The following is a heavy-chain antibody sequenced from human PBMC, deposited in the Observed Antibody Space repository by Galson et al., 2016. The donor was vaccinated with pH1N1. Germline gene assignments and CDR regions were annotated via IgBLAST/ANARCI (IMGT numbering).Heavy chain of an antibody. CDR1: GFTLSNYA. Sequence: SLRLSCAASGFTLSNYAMSWVRQAPGKGLEWVSGISGSGSRRYFADSVKGRFTISRDNSKNTLYLQMNSLTAEDTAIYYCAKDKVGTTTLLAFFDYWGQGSLVTVSS. V-gene: IGHV3-23*01. J-gene: IGHJ4*02. CDR2: ISGSGSRR. CDR3: AKDKVGTTTLLAFFDY. D-gene: IGHD1-26*01.